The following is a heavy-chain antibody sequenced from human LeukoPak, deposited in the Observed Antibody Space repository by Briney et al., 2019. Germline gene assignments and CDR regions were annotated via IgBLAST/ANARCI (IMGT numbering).Heavy chain of an antibody. V-gene: IGHV1-18*01. D-gene: IGHD6-19*01. J-gene: IGHJ5*02. CDR2: ISAYNGNT. Sequence: ASVKVSCKASGYTFTSYGISWVRQAPGQGLEWMGWISAYNGNTNYAQKLQGRVTMTTDTSTSTAYMELRSLRSDDTAVYYCAREVRGAVAGTRWFDPWGQGTLVTVSS. CDR1: GYTFTSYG. CDR3: AREVRGAVAGTRWFDP.